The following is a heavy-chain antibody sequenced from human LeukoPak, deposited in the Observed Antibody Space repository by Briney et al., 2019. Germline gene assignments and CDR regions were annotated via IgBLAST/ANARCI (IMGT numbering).Heavy chain of an antibody. V-gene: IGHV6-1*01. D-gene: IGHD3-10*01. CDR2: TYYRSKWYN. Sequence: SQTLSLTCAISGDSVSSNSATWNWIRQSPSRDLEWLGRTYYRSKWYNDYAVSVKSRITMNPDTSNNQFSLQLNSVTPEDTAVYYCARVRTPFTRTDAFDIWGQGTMVTASS. CDR3: ARVRTPFTRTDAFDI. J-gene: IGHJ3*02. CDR1: GDSVSSNSAT.